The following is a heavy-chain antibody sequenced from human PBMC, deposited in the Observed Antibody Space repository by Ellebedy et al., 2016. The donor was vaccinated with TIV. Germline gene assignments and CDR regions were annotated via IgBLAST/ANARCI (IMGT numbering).Heavy chain of an antibody. V-gene: IGHV3-66*01. CDR2: VYRDGST. Sequence: GESLKISCAVSGFTVATNHMSWVRQAPGKGLEWVSDVYRDGSTYYHDSVRGRFTISRDNSKNTLYLQMNSLRAEDTAVYYWACWSGDWNGPFDYWGPGTLVTVSS. D-gene: IGHD2-21*02. CDR1: GFTVATNH. J-gene: IGHJ4*02. CDR3: ACWSGDWNGPFDY.